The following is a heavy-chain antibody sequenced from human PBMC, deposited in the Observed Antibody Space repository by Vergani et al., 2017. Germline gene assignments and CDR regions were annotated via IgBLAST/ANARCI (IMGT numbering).Heavy chain of an antibody. Sequence: VQLVESGGGLVKPGGSLRLSCAASGFTFSSYGMHWVRQAPGKGLEWVAVIWYDGSNKYYADSVKGRFTISRDNSKNTLYLQMNSLRAEDTAVYYCARDHIVVVQKCAGGMDVWGQGTTVTVSS. CDR3: ARDHIVVVQKCAGGMDV. D-gene: IGHD2-2*01. CDR1: GFTFSSYG. CDR2: IWYDGSNK. J-gene: IGHJ6*02. V-gene: IGHV3-33*08.